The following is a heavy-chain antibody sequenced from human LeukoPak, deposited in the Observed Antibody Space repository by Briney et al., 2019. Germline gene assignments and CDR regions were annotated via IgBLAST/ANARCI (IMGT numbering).Heavy chain of an antibody. Sequence: SQTLSLTCTVSGGSTSSGDYYWSWIRQPPGKGLEWIGYIYYSGSTYYNPSLKSRVTISVDTSKNQFSLKLSSVTAADTAVYYCARATYFDWLSIDYWGQGTLVTVSS. CDR3: ARATYFDWLSIDY. CDR2: IYYSGST. D-gene: IGHD3-9*01. J-gene: IGHJ4*02. V-gene: IGHV4-30-4*01. CDR1: GGSTSSGDYY.